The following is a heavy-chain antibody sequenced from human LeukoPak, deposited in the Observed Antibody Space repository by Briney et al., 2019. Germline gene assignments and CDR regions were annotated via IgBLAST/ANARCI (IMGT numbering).Heavy chain of an antibody. D-gene: IGHD7-27*01. CDR1: GGSFSGYY. V-gene: IGHV4-34*01. Sequence: PWETLSLTCAVYGGSFSGYYWSWIRQPPGKGLEWIGEINHSGSTNYNPSLKSRVTISVDTSKNQFSLKLSSVTAADTAVYYCARGLGPVDYWGQGTLVTVSS. CDR2: INHSGST. J-gene: IGHJ4*02. CDR3: ARGLGPVDY.